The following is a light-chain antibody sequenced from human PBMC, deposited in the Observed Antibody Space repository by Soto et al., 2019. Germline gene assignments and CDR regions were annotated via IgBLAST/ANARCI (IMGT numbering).Light chain of an antibody. J-gene: IGLJ2*01. CDR2: EGT. CDR1: NSYVGSYNL. Sequence: QSALTQPASVSGSPGQSITISCTGTNSYVGSYNLVSWYQQHPGKAPKVIIYEGTKRPSGVSHRFSGSNSGNTASLTISGLQAEDEADYYCCSFAVDSVIFGGGTKLTVL. V-gene: IGLV2-23*01. CDR3: CSFAVDSVI.